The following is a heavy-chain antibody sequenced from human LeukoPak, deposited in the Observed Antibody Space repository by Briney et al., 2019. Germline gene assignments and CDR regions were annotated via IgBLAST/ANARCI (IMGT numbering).Heavy chain of an antibody. J-gene: IGHJ4*02. V-gene: IGHV3-73*01. CDR1: GFTFSGVA. CDR2: IRSRSNNYAT. CDR3: ARTHGLGYCSGGSCYSD. D-gene: IGHD2-15*01. Sequence: PGGSLRLSCTASGFTFSGVAMHWVRQASGKGLEWVGRIRSRSNNYATAYGASVKGRFTISRDDSKNMAYLQMNSLKSEDTAVYYCARTHGLGYCSGGSCYSDWGQGTLVTVSS.